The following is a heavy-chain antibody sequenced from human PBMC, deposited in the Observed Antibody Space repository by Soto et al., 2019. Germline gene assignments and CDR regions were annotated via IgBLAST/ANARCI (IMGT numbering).Heavy chain of an antibody. J-gene: IGHJ4*02. CDR1: GFTFSSYW. V-gene: IGHV3-74*01. CDR3: VCFECGRTAVVTAMEANGY. CDR2: VNSDESTT. D-gene: IGHD2-21*02. Sequence: VQLVASGGGLVQPGGSLRLSCAASGFTFSSYWMHWVRQGPGKGLVWVSRVNSDESTTSYADPVKGRFTISRDNAKNKLYLQLSSLRVEDTALYYCVCFECGRTAVVTAMEANGYWGQGTLVTVSS.